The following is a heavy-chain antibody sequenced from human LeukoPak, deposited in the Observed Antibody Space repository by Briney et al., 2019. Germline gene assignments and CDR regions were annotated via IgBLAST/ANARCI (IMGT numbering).Heavy chain of an antibody. CDR1: GGSISSYY. J-gene: IGHJ4*02. CDR2: IYYSGST. D-gene: IGHD3-9*01. Sequence: SETLSLTCTVSGGSISSYYWSWIRQPPGKGLEWIGYIYYSGSTNYNPSLKSRVTISVDTSKNQFSLKLSSVTAADTAVYYRAGKDYDILTGFDYWGQGTLVTVSS. CDR3: AGKDYDILTGFDY. V-gene: IGHV4-59*01.